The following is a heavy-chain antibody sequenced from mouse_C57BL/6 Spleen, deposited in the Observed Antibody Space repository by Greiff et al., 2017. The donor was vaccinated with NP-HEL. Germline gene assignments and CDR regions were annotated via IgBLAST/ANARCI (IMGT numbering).Heavy chain of an antibody. J-gene: IGHJ2*01. Sequence: GGGLVQPKGSLKLSCAASGFSFNTYAMNWVRQAPGKGLEWVARIRSKSNNYATYYADSVKDRFTISRDDSESMLYLQMNNLKTEDTAMYYCVRGGRYFDYWGQGTTLTVSS. D-gene: IGHD3-3*01. CDR3: VRGGRYFDY. CDR2: IRSKSNNYAT. V-gene: IGHV10-1*01. CDR1: GFSFNTYA.